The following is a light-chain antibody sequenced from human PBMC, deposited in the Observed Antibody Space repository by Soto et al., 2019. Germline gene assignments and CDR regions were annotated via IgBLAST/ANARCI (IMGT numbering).Light chain of an antibody. CDR3: QRYYYAPFT. Sequence: DIRVTQYPSSLSASVGDRVTITCRASQGIKNYLAWYQQKPGEIPKLLIYAASTLESGIPPRFSGSGSWTDFTLTINNLQPEDVATYYCQRYYYAPFTFGGGTKVEIK. CDR1: QGIKNY. CDR2: AAS. J-gene: IGKJ4*01. V-gene: IGKV1-27*01.